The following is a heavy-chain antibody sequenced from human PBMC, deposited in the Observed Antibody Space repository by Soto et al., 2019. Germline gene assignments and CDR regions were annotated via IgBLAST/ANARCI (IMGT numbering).Heavy chain of an antibody. CDR2: MNPNSSNT. D-gene: IGHD6-6*01. J-gene: IGHJ4*02. Sequence: QGQLVQSGAEVKKPGASVKASCKTSGYTFTNYNINWVRQATGQALEWMGWMNPNSSNTGYAQKLQGRVTMTRSTSITTAYVELSSLRSGDTAVYYCARAEPYRTSSPFDCWGQGTLVTVSS. V-gene: IGHV1-8*01. CDR3: ARAEPYRTSSPFDC. CDR1: GYTFTNYN.